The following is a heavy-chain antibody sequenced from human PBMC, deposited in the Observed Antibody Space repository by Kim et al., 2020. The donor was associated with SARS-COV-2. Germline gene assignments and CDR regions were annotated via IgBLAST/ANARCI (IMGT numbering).Heavy chain of an antibody. V-gene: IGHV5-51*01. Sequence: DSDTRYSPSFQGQVTISADKSISTAYLQWSSLKASDTAMYYCARRSFLDYWGQGTLVTVSS. J-gene: IGHJ4*02. D-gene: IGHD3-16*02. CDR2: DSDT. CDR3: ARRSFLDY.